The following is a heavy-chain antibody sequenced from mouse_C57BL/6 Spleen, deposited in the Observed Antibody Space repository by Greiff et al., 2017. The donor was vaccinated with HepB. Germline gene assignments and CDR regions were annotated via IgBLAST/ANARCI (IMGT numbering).Heavy chain of an antibody. D-gene: IGHD1-1*01. CDR2: IDPSDSYT. CDR3: ARVGYGHYYAMDY. V-gene: IGHV1-59*01. CDR1: GYTFTSYW. Sequence: VQLQQPGAELVRPGTSVKLSCKASGYTFTSYWMHWVKQRPGQGLEWIGVIDPSDSYTNYNQKFKGKATFTVDTSSSTAYMQLSILTSEDSAVYYCARVGYGHYYAMDYWGQGTSVTVSS. J-gene: IGHJ4*01.